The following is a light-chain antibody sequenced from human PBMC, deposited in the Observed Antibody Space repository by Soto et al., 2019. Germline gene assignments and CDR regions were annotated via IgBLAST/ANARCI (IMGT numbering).Light chain of an antibody. CDR2: EVN. Sequence: QSVLTQPPSASGSPGQSVTISCTGTSSDVGGYDYVSWYQQHPGKAPELIIYEVNKRPPGVPDRFSGSKSGNTASLTVSGLQAEDEADYYCNSYSGSNNFVVFGTGTKVTVL. V-gene: IGLV2-8*01. CDR3: NSYSGSNNFVV. CDR1: SSDVGGYDY. J-gene: IGLJ1*01.